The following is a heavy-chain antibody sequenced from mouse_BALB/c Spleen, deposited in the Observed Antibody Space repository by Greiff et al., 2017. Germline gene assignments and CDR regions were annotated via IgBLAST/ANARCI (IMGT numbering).Heavy chain of an antibody. CDR3: ARSGITTVSMDY. V-gene: IGHV5-17*02. Sequence: DVKLQESGGGLVQPGGSRKLSCAASGFTFSSFGMHWVRQAPEKGLEWVAYISSGSSTIYYADTVKGRFTISRDNPKNTLFLQMTSLRSEDTAMYYCARSGITTVSMDYWGQGTSVTVSS. D-gene: IGHD2-4*01. J-gene: IGHJ4*01. CDR2: ISSGSSTI. CDR1: GFTFSSFG.